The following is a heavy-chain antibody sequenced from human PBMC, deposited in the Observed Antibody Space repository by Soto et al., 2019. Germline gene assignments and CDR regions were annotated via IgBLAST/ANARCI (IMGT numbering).Heavy chain of an antibody. CDR2: ISWDGGST. J-gene: IGHJ6*02. V-gene: IGHV3-43D*04. Sequence: GGSLRLSCAASGFTFDDYAMHWVRQAPGKGLEWVSLISWDGGSTYYADSVKGRFTISRDNSKNSLYLQMNSLRAEDTALYYCAKGEGYYDILTGRYGMDVWGQGTTVTV. D-gene: IGHD3-9*01. CDR3: AKGEGYYDILTGRYGMDV. CDR1: GFTFDDYA.